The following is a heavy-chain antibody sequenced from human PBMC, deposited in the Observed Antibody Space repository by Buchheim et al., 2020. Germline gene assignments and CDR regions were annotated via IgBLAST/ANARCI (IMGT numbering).Heavy chain of an antibody. V-gene: IGHV4-59*01. D-gene: IGHD5-18*01. CDR2: IHYSGSN. Sequence: QVQLQESGPGLVKPSETLSLTCTVSGGFISTYYWNWIRQPPGKGLEWIGYIHYSGSNTYKPSLKSRVTISVDKSKNQFYLKLISVTAADTAVYYCARAERYNYGVKWFVPWGQGTL. CDR3: ARAERYNYGVKWFVP. J-gene: IGHJ5*02. CDR1: GGFISTYY.